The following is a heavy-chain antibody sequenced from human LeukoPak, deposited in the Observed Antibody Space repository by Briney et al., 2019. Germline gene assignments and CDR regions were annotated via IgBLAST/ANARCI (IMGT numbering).Heavy chain of an antibody. CDR3: ARDGGVVVAAGIDY. CDR2: ISSSSSTI. CDR1: GFTFSSYS. V-gene: IGHV3-48*01. J-gene: IGHJ4*02. D-gene: IGHD2-15*01. Sequence: GGSLRLSCAASGFTFSSYSMNWVRQAPGKGLEWVSYISSSSSTIYYADSVKGRFTISRDNAKNSLYLQMNSLGAEDTAVYYCARDGGVVVAAGIDYWGQGTLVTVSS.